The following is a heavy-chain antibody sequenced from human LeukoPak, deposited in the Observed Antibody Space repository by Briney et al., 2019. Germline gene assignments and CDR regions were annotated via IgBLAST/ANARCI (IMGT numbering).Heavy chain of an antibody. CDR2: ISSSSSTI. J-gene: IGHJ6*02. Sequence: GGSLRLSCAASGFTFSSYSMNWVRQAPGKGLEWVSYISSSSSTIYYADSVKGRFTISRDNAKNSLYLQMNSLRAEDTAVYYCAGDRLIAAAEPYYYGMDVWGQGTTVTVSS. V-gene: IGHV3-48*04. CDR1: GFTFSSYS. CDR3: AGDRLIAAAEPYYYGMDV. D-gene: IGHD6-13*01.